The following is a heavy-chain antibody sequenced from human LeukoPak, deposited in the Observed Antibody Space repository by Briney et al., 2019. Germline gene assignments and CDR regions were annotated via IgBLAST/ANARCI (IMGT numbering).Heavy chain of an antibody. CDR2: IYYSGST. CDR1: GDSISSYY. J-gene: IGHJ5*02. D-gene: IGHD2-2*01. Sequence: RPSETLSLTCTVSGDSISSYYWNWIRQPPGKGLEWIGYIYYSGSTNYNPSLKSRVTISINTSKNQFSLKLSSVTAADTAVYYCARKYCSTTNCSPFDPWGQGTLVTVPS. CDR3: ARKYCSTTNCSPFDP. V-gene: IGHV4-59*01.